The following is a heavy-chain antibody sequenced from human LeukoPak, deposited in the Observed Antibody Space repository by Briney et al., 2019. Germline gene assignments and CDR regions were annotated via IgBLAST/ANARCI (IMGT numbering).Heavy chain of an antibody. Sequence: PSETLSLTCTVSGYSISSGYYWGWIRQPPGKGLEWIGYIYYSGSTNYNPSLKSRVTISVDTSKNQFSLKLSSVTAADTAVYYCARETGYYYPFDYWGQGTLVTVSS. CDR2: IYYSGST. D-gene: IGHD3-22*01. CDR1: GYSISSGYY. CDR3: ARETGYYYPFDY. V-gene: IGHV4-61*01. J-gene: IGHJ4*02.